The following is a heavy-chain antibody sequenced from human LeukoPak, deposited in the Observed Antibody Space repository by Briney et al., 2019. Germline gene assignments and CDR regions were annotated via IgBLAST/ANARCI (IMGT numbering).Heavy chain of an antibody. Sequence: ASVNVSCKASGYTFTSYGISWVRQAPGQGLEWMGWISAYNGNTNYAQKLQGRVTMTTDTSTSTAYMELRSLRSDDTAVYYCARGGVRGIIIYYFDYWGQGTLVTVSS. D-gene: IGHD3-10*01. J-gene: IGHJ4*02. CDR1: GYTFTSYG. CDR2: ISAYNGNT. V-gene: IGHV1-18*01. CDR3: ARGGVRGIIIYYFDY.